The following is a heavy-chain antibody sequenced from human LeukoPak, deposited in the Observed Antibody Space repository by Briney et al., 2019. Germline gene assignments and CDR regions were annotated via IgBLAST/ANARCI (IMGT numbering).Heavy chain of an antibody. CDR3: ARVVSLDDSWIAWFDP. V-gene: IGHV4-59*01. Sequence: SETLSLTCTVSGGSISSYYWSWIRQPPGKGLEWIGYIYYSGSTNYNPSLKSRVTISVDTSKNQFSLKLSSVTAADTAVYYCARVVSLDDSWIAWFDPWGQGTLVTVSS. D-gene: IGHD3-3*01. CDR1: GGSISSYY. J-gene: IGHJ5*02. CDR2: IYYSGST.